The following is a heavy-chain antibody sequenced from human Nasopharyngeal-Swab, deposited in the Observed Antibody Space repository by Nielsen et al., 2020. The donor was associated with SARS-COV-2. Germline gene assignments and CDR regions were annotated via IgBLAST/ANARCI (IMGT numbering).Heavy chain of an antibody. CDR2: VYYTGST. V-gene: IGHV4-39*01. J-gene: IGHJ6*03. Sequence: WIRKPPGKGLQWIGSVYYTGSTYYNPSLKSRVTISVDTSQNQFSLKLRSATAADTAVYYCARSPHYYYYMDVWGTGTTVTVSS. CDR3: ARSPHYYYYMDV.